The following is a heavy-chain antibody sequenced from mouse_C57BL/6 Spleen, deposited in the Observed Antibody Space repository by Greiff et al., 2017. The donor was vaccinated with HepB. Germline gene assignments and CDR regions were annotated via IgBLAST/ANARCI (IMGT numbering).Heavy chain of an antibody. CDR2: ISNLAYSI. J-gene: IGHJ4*01. CDR3: ASLRTSYYAMDY. V-gene: IGHV5-15*01. D-gene: IGHD6-1*01. CDR1: GFTFSDYG. Sequence: EVMLVESGGGLVQPGGSLKLSCAASGFTFSDYGMAWVRQAPRKGPEWVAFISNLAYSIYYADTVTGRFTISRENAKNTLYLEMSSLRSEDTAMYYCASLRTSYYAMDYWGQGTSVTVSS.